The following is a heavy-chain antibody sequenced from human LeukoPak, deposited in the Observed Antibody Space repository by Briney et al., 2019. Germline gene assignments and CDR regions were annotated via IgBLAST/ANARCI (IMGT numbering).Heavy chain of an antibody. Sequence: SETLSLTCTVSGGSISSYYWGWIRQPPGKGLEWIGSIYYSGSTYYNPSLKSRVTISVDTSKNQFSLKLSSVTAADTAVYYCARHPSNYYDSSGYSVWGQGTLVTVSS. V-gene: IGHV4-39*01. CDR2: IYYSGST. D-gene: IGHD3-22*01. CDR1: GGSISSYY. CDR3: ARHPSNYYDSSGYSV. J-gene: IGHJ4*02.